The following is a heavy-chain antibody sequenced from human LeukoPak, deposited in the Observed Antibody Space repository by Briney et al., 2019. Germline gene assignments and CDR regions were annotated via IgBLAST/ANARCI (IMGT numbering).Heavy chain of an antibody. CDR2: IYTSGST. D-gene: IGHD6-13*01. Sequence: SQTLSLTCTVSGGSISSGSYYWSGIRQPAGKGLEWIGRIYTSGSTNYNPSLKSRVTISVDTSKNQFSLKLSSVTAADTAVYYCARRIAAAPMSWFDPWGQGTLVTVSS. V-gene: IGHV4-61*02. CDR3: ARRIAAAPMSWFDP. J-gene: IGHJ5*02. CDR1: GGSISSGSYY.